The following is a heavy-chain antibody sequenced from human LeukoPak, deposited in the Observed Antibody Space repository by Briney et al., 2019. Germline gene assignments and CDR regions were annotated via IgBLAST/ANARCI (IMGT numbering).Heavy chain of an antibody. CDR3: ARAGRSRWDGTKGYYFDY. V-gene: IGHV3-74*01. CDR2: IYTDGSST. J-gene: IGHJ4*02. D-gene: IGHD1-26*01. Sequence: PGGSLRLSCAGSGFTFSNYWMHWVRQAPGKGLVWVSRIYTDGSSTDYADSVKGRFTISRDNAKNMLYLQMNSLRAEDTAVYYCARAGRSRWDGTKGYYFDYWGQGTLVTVSS. CDR1: GFTFSNYW.